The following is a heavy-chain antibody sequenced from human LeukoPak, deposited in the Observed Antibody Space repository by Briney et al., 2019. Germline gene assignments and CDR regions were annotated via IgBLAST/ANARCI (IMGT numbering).Heavy chain of an antibody. Sequence: SETLSLTCTVSGGSISSSSYYWGWIRQPAGKGLEWIGSIYYSGSTYYNPSLKSRVTISVDTSKNQFSLKLSSVTAADTAVYYCARRSYSSGFDYWGQGTLVTVSS. V-gene: IGHV4-39*01. CDR2: IYYSGST. CDR3: ARRSYSSGFDY. CDR1: GGSISSSSYY. J-gene: IGHJ4*02. D-gene: IGHD6-25*01.